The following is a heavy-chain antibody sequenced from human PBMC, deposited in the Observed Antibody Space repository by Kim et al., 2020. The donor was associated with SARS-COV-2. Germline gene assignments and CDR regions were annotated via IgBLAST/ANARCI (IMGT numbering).Heavy chain of an antibody. CDR1: GDSISSRSYY. J-gene: IGHJ4*02. CDR2: IYYTGAT. V-gene: IGHV4-39*01. CDR3: ARRGGIVNNYNY. Sequence: SETLSLTCTVSGDSISSRSYYWAWFRQPLGKGLEWIGTIYYTGATYYNPSLKSRLTISVDTSKNQFSLNLRCVTATDTAVYYCARRGGIVNNYNYWGQGTLVSVST. D-gene: IGHD1-1*01.